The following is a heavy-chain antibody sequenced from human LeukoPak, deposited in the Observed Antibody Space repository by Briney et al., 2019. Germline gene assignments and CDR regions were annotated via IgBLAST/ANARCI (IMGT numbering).Heavy chain of an antibody. CDR3: AGALGAHYFYY. J-gene: IGHJ4*01. Sequence: GGSLRLSCAASGFSFSSYWMSWVRQAPGKGLEWVANINQYGSEKYYVDSVKSRFTISRDNDKNSLYVQMNSLRAEHSAVYYCAGALGAHYFYYWGRGTLVTVSS. V-gene: IGHV3-7*05. CDR1: GFSFSSYW. CDR2: INQYGSEK. D-gene: IGHD7-27*01.